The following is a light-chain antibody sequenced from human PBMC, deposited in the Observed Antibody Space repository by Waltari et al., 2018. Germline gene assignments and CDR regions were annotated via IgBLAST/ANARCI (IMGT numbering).Light chain of an antibody. Sequence: DIQMTQSPSTLSASVGARVTITCRASQSINYWLAWFQKKPGKAPKLLIYKASTLQSGVPSRFSGSGSGTEFTLTITSLQPDDFATYYCHQYDSYWTFGQGTKVEI. J-gene: IGKJ1*01. CDR3: HQYDSYWT. CDR2: KAS. V-gene: IGKV1-5*03. CDR1: QSINYW.